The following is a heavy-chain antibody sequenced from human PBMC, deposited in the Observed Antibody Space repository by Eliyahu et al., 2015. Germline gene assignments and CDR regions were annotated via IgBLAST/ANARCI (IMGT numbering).Heavy chain of an antibody. D-gene: IGHD3-22*01. V-gene: IGHV3-49*04. CDR1: GFTFGDYS. J-gene: IGHJ4*02. CDR2: IRSKTYGGTP. Sequence: EVQLVESGGGLIQPGRSLRLSCTASGFTFGDYSVSWVRQAPGKGLEWIAFIRSKTYGGTPEYAASVKGRFTISRDDSKNIASLQMNSLKTEDTAVYYCTRTPFDSSLDYWGQGTLVTVSS. CDR3: TRTPFDSSLDY.